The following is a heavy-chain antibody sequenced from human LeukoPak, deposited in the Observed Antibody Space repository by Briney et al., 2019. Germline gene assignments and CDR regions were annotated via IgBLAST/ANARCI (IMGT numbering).Heavy chain of an antibody. Sequence: SGGSLRLSCAASGFTFSNAWMNWVRQAPGKGLEWVSRIRSKTDGGTTDYAAPVEGRFTISRDDSKNTLSLQMNSLKTDDTGVYYCARGALRWFDLWGQGTLVTVSS. CDR2: IRSKTDGGTT. CDR3: ARGALRWFDL. V-gene: IGHV3-15*01. CDR1: GFTFSNAW. J-gene: IGHJ5*02.